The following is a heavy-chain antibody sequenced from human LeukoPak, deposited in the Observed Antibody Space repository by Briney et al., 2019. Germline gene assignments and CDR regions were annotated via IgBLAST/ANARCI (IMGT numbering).Heavy chain of an antibody. Sequence: ASVKVSCKASGYIFTIYGISWVRQAPGQGLEWMGWISAYNGNTNYAQNLLDRVTMTTDTSTSTAYMELRSLRSDDTAVYYCVRDPGNTGYDSFDSWGQGTLVTVSP. CDR2: ISAYNGNT. J-gene: IGHJ4*02. CDR3: VRDPGNTGYDSFDS. CDR1: GYIFTIYG. V-gene: IGHV1-18*04. D-gene: IGHD5-12*01.